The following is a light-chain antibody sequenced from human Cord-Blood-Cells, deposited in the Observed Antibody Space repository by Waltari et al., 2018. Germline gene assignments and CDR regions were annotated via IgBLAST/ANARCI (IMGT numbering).Light chain of an antibody. CDR3: QQYNNWPPVT. V-gene: IGKV3-15*01. CDR1: QSVSSN. J-gene: IGKJ4*01. CDR2: GAS. Sequence: EIVMTQSPATLSVSPGERATLSCRARQSVSSNLAWYQQKPGQAPRPLIYGASTRATGIPARFSGRGSGTEVTLTISSLQSEDFAVYYGQQYNNWPPVTFGGGTKVEIK.